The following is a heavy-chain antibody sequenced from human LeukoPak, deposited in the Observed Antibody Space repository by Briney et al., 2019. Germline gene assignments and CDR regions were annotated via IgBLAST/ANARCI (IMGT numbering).Heavy chain of an antibody. J-gene: IGHJ2*01. V-gene: IGHV4-59*01. D-gene: IGHD6-19*01. Sequence: SETLSLTCTVSGGSISSYYWSWIRQPPGKGLEWIGYIYYSGSTNYNPSLKSRVTISVDTSKNQFSLKLSSVTAADTAVYYCARGHGHTAWSSGWYYWYFDLWGRGTLVTVSS. CDR3: ARGHGHTAWSSGWYYWYFDL. CDR2: IYYSGST. CDR1: GGSISSYY.